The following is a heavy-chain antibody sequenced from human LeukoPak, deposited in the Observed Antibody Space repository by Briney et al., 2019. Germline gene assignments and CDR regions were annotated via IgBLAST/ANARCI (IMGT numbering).Heavy chain of an antibody. CDR3: AKMAEDYYYGAGRHFDH. D-gene: IGHD3-10*01. Sequence: GGSLRLSCVASGFSFSNYAMSWVRQAPGKGLEWVSGITISGRTAYYADSVKGRFTISRDNPKNTLYLQMNSLRAEDTAVYYCAKMAEDYYYGAGRHFDHWGQGSRVIVSS. J-gene: IGHJ4*02. V-gene: IGHV3-23*01. CDR1: GFSFSNYA. CDR2: ITISGRTA.